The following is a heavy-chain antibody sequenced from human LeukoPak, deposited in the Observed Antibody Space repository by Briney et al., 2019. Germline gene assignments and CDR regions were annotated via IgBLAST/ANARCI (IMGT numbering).Heavy chain of an antibody. CDR2: ISSSGTTI. CDR1: GFTFSTYR. J-gene: IGHJ4*02. D-gene: IGHD3-22*01. CDR3: AREYYYDSSGYHGGIFDY. V-gene: IGHV3-48*01. Sequence: GGSLRLSCAASGFTFSTYRMNWVRQAPGKGLEWVSYISSSGTTIYYADSVKGRFTISRDNSKNTLYLQMNSLRAEDTAVYYCAREYYYDSSGYHGGIFDYWGQGTLVTVSS.